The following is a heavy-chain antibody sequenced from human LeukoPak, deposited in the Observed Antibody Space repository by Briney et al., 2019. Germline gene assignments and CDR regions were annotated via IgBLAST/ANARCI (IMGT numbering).Heavy chain of an antibody. CDR3: ARGRRWLVPGFDY. CDR1: GGSFSGYY. D-gene: IGHD6-19*01. V-gene: IGHV4-34*01. J-gene: IGHJ4*02. CDR2: INHSGST. Sequence: SETLSLTCAVYGGSFSGYYWSWIRQPPGKRLEWIGEINHSGSTNYNPSLKSRVTISVDTSKNQFSLKLSSVTAADTAVYYCARGRRWLVPGFDYWGQGTLVTVSS.